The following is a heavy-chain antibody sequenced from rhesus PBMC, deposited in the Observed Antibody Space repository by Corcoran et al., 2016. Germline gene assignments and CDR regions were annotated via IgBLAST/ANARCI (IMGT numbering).Heavy chain of an antibody. D-gene: IGHD6-31*01. V-gene: IGHV4-80*01. Sequence: QVQLQESGPGLVKPSETLSLTCTVSGASISSDWWRWARTPPGKGLEWMGEINGNSGSPNSIPSLTSRVTISRDTSKNQFSLRLSSVTAADTAVYYCAIEISGYPIDYWGQGVLVTVSS. J-gene: IGHJ4*01. CDR3: AIEISGYPIDY. CDR2: INGNSGSP. CDR1: GASISSDW.